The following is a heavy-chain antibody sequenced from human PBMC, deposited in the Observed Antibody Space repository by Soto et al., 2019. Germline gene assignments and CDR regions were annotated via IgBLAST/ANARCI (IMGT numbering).Heavy chain of an antibody. CDR1: GFTFSNYW. V-gene: IGHV3-74*02. J-gene: IGHJ4*02. CDR2: INSDGTTT. CDR3: XXXARGIYGDYD. Sequence: EVQLVESGGGLVQPGGSLRLSCAASGFTFSNYWIHWVRQAPGKGLVWVSRINSDGTTTNYADSVKGRFTISRDNARXXXXXXXXXXXXXXXXXXXXXXXARGIYGDYDWGQGTLVTVSS. D-gene: IGHD4-17*01.